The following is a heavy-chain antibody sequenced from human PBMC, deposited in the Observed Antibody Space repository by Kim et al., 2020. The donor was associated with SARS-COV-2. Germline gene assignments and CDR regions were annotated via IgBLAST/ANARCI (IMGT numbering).Heavy chain of an antibody. CDR3: TASTFGGVIAHYYYGMDV. D-gene: IGHD3-16*02. CDR2: IKSKTDGGTT. J-gene: IGHJ6*02. V-gene: IGHV3-15*01. CDR1: GFTFSNAW. Sequence: GGSLRLSCAASGFTFSNAWMSWVRQAPGKGLEWVGRIKSKTDGGTTDYAAPVKGRFTISRDDSKNTLYLQMNSLKTEDTAVYYCTASTFGGVIAHYYYGMDVWGQGTTVTVSS.